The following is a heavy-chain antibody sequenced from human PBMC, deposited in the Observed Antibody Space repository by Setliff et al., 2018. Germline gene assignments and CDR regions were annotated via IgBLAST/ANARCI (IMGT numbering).Heavy chain of an antibody. J-gene: IGHJ6*02. CDR2: IIPIFGTA. Sequence: GASVKVSCKASGGTFSSYAITWVRQAPGQGLEWMGGIIPIFGTAKYAQKFQGRVTITADESTSTAYMELSSLRSEDTAVYYCARDSRGLVPAAIEGSYYYYGMDVWGQGTTVTVSS. D-gene: IGHD2-2*02. CDR3: ARDSRGLVPAAIEGSYYYYGMDV. CDR1: GGTFSSYA. V-gene: IGHV1-69*13.